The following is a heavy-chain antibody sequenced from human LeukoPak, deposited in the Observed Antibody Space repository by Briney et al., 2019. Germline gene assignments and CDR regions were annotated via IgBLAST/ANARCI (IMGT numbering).Heavy chain of an antibody. Sequence: GASVKVSCKASGYTFTSYGISWVRQAPGQGLEWMGWISAYNGNTNYAQKLQGRVTMTTDTSTSTAYMELRSLRSDDTAVYYCARDFRAHSSGYPEVDDAFDIWGQGTMVSVSS. CDR2: ISAYNGNT. J-gene: IGHJ3*02. V-gene: IGHV1-18*01. CDR3: ARDFRAHSSGYPEVDDAFDI. CDR1: GYTFTSYG. D-gene: IGHD3-22*01.